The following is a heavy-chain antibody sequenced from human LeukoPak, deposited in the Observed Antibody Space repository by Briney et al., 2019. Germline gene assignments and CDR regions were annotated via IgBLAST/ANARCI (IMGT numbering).Heavy chain of an antibody. D-gene: IGHD6-6*01. CDR3: ARGLIAARPNDY. CDR2: INHSGST. V-gene: IGHV4-34*01. CDR1: GGSFSGYY. J-gene: IGHJ4*02. Sequence: SETLSLTCAVYGGSFSGYYWSWIRQPPGKGLEWIGEINHSGSTNYNPSLKSRVTISVDTSKNQFSLKLSSETAADTAVYYCARGLIAARPNDYWGQGTLVTVSS.